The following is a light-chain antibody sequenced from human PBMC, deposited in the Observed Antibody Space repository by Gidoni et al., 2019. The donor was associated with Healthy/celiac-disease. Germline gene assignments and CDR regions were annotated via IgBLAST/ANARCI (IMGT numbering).Light chain of an antibody. V-gene: IGLV2-14*03. J-gene: IGLJ2*01. CDR1: SSDVGGYNY. CDR3: SSYTSSSTGVV. Sequence: QSALTQPASVSGSPGQSITISCTGTSSDVGGYNYVSWYQQHPGKAPKLMIYDVSNRPSGVSKRFSGSKSGNTASLTISGLQAEDEADYYCSSYTSSSTGVVFGGGTKLTVL. CDR2: DVS.